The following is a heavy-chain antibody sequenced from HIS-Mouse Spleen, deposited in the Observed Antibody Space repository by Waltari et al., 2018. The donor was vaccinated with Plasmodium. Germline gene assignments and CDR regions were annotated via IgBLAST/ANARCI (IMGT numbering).Heavy chain of an antibody. CDR3: ARLVVVASKDSY. D-gene: IGHD2-15*01. CDR2: INHSGRT. Sequence: QVQLQPWGAGLLKPSEALALTCAVYGGSFCGYYWIGIRQPPGKGLEWSGEINHSGRTNYNPSLKSRVTISVDTSKNQFSLKLSSVTAADTAVYYCARLVVVASKDSYWGQGTLVTVSS. V-gene: IGHV4-34*01. J-gene: IGHJ4*02. CDR1: GGSFCGYY.